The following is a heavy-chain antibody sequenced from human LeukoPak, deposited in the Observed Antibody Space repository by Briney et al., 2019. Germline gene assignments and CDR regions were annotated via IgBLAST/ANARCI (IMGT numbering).Heavy chain of an antibody. D-gene: IGHD5-24*01. Sequence: GGSLRLSCATSGFTFDDYAMLWVRQTPGKALEWVAGINWVGDIIKYADSVRDRFTISRDNAKSYLYLQMNSLNTDDTALYYCAKDMATQEDFWNFESWDQGIQVTVSS. V-gene: IGHV3-9*01. CDR1: GFTFDDYA. J-gene: IGHJ4*02. CDR2: INWVGDII. CDR3: AKDMATQEDFWNFES.